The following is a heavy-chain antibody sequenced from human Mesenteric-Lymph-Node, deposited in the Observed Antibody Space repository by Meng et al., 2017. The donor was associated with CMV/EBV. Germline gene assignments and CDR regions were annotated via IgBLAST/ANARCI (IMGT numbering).Heavy chain of an antibody. V-gene: IGHV3-11*06. J-gene: IGHJ3*02. Sequence: GESLKISCAASGFTVSSHYMSWVRQAPGKGLEWVSYIDTGGGYTSYADSVKGRFTISRDNTKNSLYLQMDSLRAEDTAVYYCARDDCSSTSCYSKNVFDIWGQGTMVTVSS. D-gene: IGHD2-2*02. CDR2: IDTGGGYT. CDR1: GFTVSSHY. CDR3: ARDDCSSTSCYSKNVFDI.